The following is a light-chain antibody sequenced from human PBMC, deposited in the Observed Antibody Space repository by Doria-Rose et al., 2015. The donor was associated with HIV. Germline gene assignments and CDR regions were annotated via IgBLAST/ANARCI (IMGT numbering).Light chain of an antibody. V-gene: IGKV3-20*01. Sequence: TQSPGTLSWSPGERATLSCRASQSFSSTYLAWYQQKSGQAPSLLIYDGSTRATGIPDRFSASGSGTDFTLTINRLEPEDFALYYCHQYGTSWTFGQGTKVEI. CDR1: QSFSSTY. J-gene: IGKJ1*01. CDR2: DGS. CDR3: HQYGTSWT.